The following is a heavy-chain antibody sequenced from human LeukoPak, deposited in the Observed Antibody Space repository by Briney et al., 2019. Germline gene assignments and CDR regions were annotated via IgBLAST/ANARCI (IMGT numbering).Heavy chain of an antibody. CDR1: GGTFSSYA. Sequence: GSSVKVSCKASGGTFSSYAISWVRQAPGQGLEWMGGIIPIFGTANYAQKLQGRVTITADESTSTAYMELSSLRSEDTAVYYCAASTIFGVVIISSGFDYWGQGTLVTVSS. J-gene: IGHJ4*02. D-gene: IGHD3-3*01. CDR2: IIPIFGTA. CDR3: AASTIFGVVIISSGFDY. V-gene: IGHV1-69*01.